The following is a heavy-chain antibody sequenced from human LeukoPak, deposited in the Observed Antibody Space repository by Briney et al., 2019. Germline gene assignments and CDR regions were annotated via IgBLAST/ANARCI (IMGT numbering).Heavy chain of an antibody. J-gene: IGHJ4*02. Sequence: GGSLRLSCAASGFTFSDYYMSWIRQAPGKGLEWVSYISSSGSTIYYADSVKGRFTISRDDSKNTVYLQMNSLRAEDTAVYYCAKNYLGMFDYWGQGTLVTVSS. CDR3: AKNYLGMFDY. V-gene: IGHV3-11*01. CDR1: GFTFSDYY. CDR2: ISSSGSTI. D-gene: IGHD7-27*01.